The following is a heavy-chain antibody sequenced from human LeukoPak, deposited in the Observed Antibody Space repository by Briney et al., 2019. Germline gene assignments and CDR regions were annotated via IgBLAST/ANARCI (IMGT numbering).Heavy chain of an antibody. CDR2: IHTSGRT. J-gene: IGHJ4*02. V-gene: IGHV4-61*02. Sequence: TPSETLSLICTLSADSIRIGSYYWSWIRQPAWKGLEWIGRIHTSGRTNYNRSRKSRVIISADTSKNQLSLKLSSVAAADTAVYYCAGGVTYYYDSCGYLYWGQGTLVTVSS. CDR1: ADSIRIGSYY. D-gene: IGHD3-22*01. CDR3: AGGVTYYYDSCGYLY.